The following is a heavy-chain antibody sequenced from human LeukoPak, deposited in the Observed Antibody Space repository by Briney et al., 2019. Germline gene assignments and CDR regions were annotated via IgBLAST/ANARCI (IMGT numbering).Heavy chain of an antibody. CDR3: AKDGGLWVSAHWGDS. CDR2: ISGTGSST. D-gene: IGHD7-27*01. V-gene: IGHV3-23*01. J-gene: IGHJ4*02. Sequence: GGSLRLSCAASGFTFNNYAVNWVRQGPGEGLEWVSAISGTGSSTYYADSVKGRFTVSRDNSKNTLFLQMNSLRAEDTAVYYCAKDGGLWVSAHWGDSWGRGTLVTVSS. CDR1: GFTFNNYA.